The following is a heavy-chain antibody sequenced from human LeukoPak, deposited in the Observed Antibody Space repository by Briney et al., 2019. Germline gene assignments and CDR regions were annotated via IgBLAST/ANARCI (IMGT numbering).Heavy chain of an antibody. CDR2: IYYSGST. J-gene: IGHJ5*02. D-gene: IGHD2-2*01. CDR1: GGSISSSTYY. V-gene: IGHV4-39*01. CDR3: ARDAASTRQGGPYNWFDP. Sequence: SETLSLTCTVSGGSISSSTYYWGWIRQPPGKGLEWIGSIYYSGSTYYNPSLKSRVTISVDTSKNQFSLKLSSVTAADTAVYYCARDAASTRQGGPYNWFDPWGQGTLVTVSS.